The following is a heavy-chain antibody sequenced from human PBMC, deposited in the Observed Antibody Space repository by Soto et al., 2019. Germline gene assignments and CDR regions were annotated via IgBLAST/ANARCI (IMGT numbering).Heavy chain of an antibody. Sequence: SETLSLTCTVSGGSISSSSYYWGWIRQPPGKGLEWIGSIYYSGSTYYNPSLKSRVTISVDTSKNQFSLKLSSVTAADTAVYYCARLRIVGATTFDYWGQGTLVTVSS. CDR3: ARLRIVGATTFDY. CDR1: GGSISSSSYY. J-gene: IGHJ4*02. V-gene: IGHV4-39*01. D-gene: IGHD1-26*01. CDR2: IYYSGST.